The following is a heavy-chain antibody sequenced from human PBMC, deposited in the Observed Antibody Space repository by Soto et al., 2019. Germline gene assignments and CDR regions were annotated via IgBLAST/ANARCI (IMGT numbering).Heavy chain of an antibody. V-gene: IGHV4-38-2*01. J-gene: IGHJ6*02. CDR2: IYHSGNT. CDR1: GYSISTGYS. D-gene: IGHD2-2*01. Sequence: SETLSLTCAVSGYSISTGYSWVWIRQPPGKGLEWLGNIYHSGNTYYNPSLKSRITISIDTATNHLSLNLASVTATDTAMYFCGRVYCTTTSCFLNGVDIWGQGTTVTVSS. CDR3: GRVYCTTTSCFLNGVDI.